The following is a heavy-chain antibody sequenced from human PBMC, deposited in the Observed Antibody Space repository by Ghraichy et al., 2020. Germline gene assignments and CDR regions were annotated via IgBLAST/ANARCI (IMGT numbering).Heavy chain of an antibody. D-gene: IGHD3-16*01. CDR2: IKYDGSGE. Sequence: GGSLRLSCAASGFGYNSYWMNWVSQAPGKGLEWVAYIKYDGSGEYYVDSVKGRFAISRDNAKNSLFLQMNSLRAEDMAVYYCARGWGRFDYWGQGTLVTVSS. CDR1: GFGYNSYW. J-gene: IGHJ4*02. V-gene: IGHV3-7*01. CDR3: ARGWGRFDY.